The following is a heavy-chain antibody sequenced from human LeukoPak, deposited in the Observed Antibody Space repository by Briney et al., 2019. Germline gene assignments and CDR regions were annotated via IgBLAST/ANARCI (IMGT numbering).Heavy chain of an antibody. D-gene: IGHD3-10*01. CDR1: GGSISPFY. CDR3: ARMLLGAESEDYFDY. CDR2: IFYSGTT. J-gene: IGHJ4*02. V-gene: IGHV4-59*01. Sequence: PSETLSLTCTVSGGSISPFYWSWIRQPPGKGLEWIGYIFYSGTTKYNPSLKSRVTMSIDTSKSQFSLNLTSVAAADTALYYCARMLLGAESEDYFDYWGQGTLVTVSS.